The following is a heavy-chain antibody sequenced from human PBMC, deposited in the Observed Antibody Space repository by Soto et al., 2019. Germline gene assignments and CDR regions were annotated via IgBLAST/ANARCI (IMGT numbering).Heavy chain of an antibody. CDR3: ARDLYSSSWTYYYYYGMDV. V-gene: IGHV3-23*01. D-gene: IGHD6-13*01. CDR1: GFTFSSYA. Sequence: GGSLRLSCAASGFTFSSYAMSWVRQAPGKGLEWVSAISGSGGNKYYADSVKGRFTISRDNSKNTLYLQMNSLRAEDTAVYYCARDLYSSSWTYYYYYGMDVWGQGTTVTVSS. CDR2: ISGSGGNK. J-gene: IGHJ6*02.